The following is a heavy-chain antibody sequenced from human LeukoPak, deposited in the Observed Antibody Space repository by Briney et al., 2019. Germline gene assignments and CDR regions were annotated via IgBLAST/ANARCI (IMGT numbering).Heavy chain of an antibody. CDR3: ARVEEAAAFNP. V-gene: IGHV3-21*01. CDR2: ISTGSSYI. Sequence: GGSLRLSCAASGFTFSSYWMSWVRQAPGKGLEWVSSISTGSSYIYYADSVKGRFTISRDNAKNSLYLQMNSLRAEDTAVYYCARVEEAAAFNPWGQGTLVTVSS. D-gene: IGHD6-13*01. J-gene: IGHJ5*02. CDR1: GFTFSSYW.